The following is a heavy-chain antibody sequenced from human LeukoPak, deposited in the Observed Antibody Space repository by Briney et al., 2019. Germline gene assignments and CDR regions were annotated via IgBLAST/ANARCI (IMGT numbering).Heavy chain of an antibody. Sequence: PSETLSLTCAVSGGSISSGGYSWSWIRQPPGKGLEWIGYIYYSGSTYYNPSLKSRVTISVDTSKNQFSLKLSSVTAADTAVYYCARSSGYSEFDYWGQGTLVTVSS. CDR3: ARSSGYSEFDY. V-gene: IGHV4-30-4*07. CDR1: GGSISSGGYS. J-gene: IGHJ4*02. CDR2: IYYSGST. D-gene: IGHD3-22*01.